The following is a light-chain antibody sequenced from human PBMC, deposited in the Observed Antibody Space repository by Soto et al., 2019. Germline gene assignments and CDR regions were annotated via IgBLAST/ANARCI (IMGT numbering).Light chain of an antibody. V-gene: IGLV7-46*01. CDR2: DTT. CDR1: SGAVTSGLY. Sequence: QAVVIQEPSLTVSPGGTVTLTCGSSSGAVTSGLYPYWFQQKPGQAPRTLIYDTTIKQSWTPARFSGSLVGGKAALTLSGVQPEDEADYYCLLSFSGVRVFGGGTKLTVL. CDR3: LLSFSGVRV. J-gene: IGLJ2*01.